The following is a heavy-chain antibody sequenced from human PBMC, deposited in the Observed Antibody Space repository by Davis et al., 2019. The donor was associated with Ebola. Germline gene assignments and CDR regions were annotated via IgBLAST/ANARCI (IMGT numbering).Heavy chain of an antibody. Sequence: GESLKISCAASGFTFSSYEMNWVRQAPGKGLEWVSYISSSGSTIYYADSVKGRFTISRDNSKNTLYLQMNSLRAEDTAVYYCARDWYYYDSSGYYYGGYYYYGMDVWGQGTTVTVSS. CDR3: ARDWYYYDSSGYYYGGYYYYGMDV. J-gene: IGHJ6*02. D-gene: IGHD3-22*01. V-gene: IGHV3-48*03. CDR1: GFTFSSYE. CDR2: ISSSGSTI.